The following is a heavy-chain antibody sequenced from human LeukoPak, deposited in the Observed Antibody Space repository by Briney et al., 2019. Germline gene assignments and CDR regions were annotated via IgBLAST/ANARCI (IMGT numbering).Heavy chain of an antibody. Sequence: GGSLRLSCAASGFTFDTYTMNWVRQAPGKGLEWVSYISSGSSTIYYADSVKGRLTISRDNARNSLYLQMNSLRAEDTAVYYCARGVEGSSWYNYYYYYTDVWGKGTTVTVSS. CDR1: GFTFDTYT. J-gene: IGHJ6*03. CDR2: ISSGSSTI. V-gene: IGHV3-48*04. CDR3: ARGVEGSSWYNYYYYYTDV. D-gene: IGHD6-13*01.